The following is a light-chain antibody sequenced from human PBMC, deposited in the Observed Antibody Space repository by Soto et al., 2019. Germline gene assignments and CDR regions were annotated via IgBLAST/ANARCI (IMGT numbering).Light chain of an antibody. CDR2: LNSDGSH. CDR1: NGHSSYA. V-gene: IGLV4-69*01. J-gene: IGLJ3*02. CDR3: QTWGTGIQV. Sequence: QAVVTQSPSASASLGASVKLTCTLTNGHSSYAIAWHQQQPEKGPRYLMKLNSDGSHSKGDGIPDRFSGSSSGAERYLTISSLQSEDEADYYCQTWGTGIQVFGGGTKATVL.